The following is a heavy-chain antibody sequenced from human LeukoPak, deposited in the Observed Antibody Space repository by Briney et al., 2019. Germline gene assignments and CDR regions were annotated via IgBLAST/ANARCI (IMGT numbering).Heavy chain of an antibody. J-gene: IGHJ4*02. Sequence: GASVKVSCKASGYTFTGYYMHWVRQAPGQGLEWMGWINPNSGATKYAQKFQGRVAMTRDTSITTAYMELSSLRSDDTAVYYCARAAYCSRSSCAADYWGQGTLVTVSS. CDR2: INPNSGAT. D-gene: IGHD2-2*01. CDR3: ARAAYCSRSSCAADY. CDR1: GYTFTGYY. V-gene: IGHV1-2*02.